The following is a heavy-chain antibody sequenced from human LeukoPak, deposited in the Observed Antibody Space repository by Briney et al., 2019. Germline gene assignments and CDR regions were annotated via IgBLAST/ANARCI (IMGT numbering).Heavy chain of an antibody. CDR3: ARTTGYCSGGSCYSGGYYYYYGMDV. J-gene: IGHJ6*02. CDR1: GFTVSSNY. V-gene: IGHV3-66*01. Sequence: GGSLRLSCAASGFTVSSNYMSWVRQAPGEGLEWVSVIYSGGGTYYADSVKGRFTISRDNSKNTLYLQMNSLSAEDTAVYYCARTTGYCSGGSCYSGGYYYYYGMDVWGQGTTVTVSS. D-gene: IGHD2-15*01. CDR2: IYSGGGT.